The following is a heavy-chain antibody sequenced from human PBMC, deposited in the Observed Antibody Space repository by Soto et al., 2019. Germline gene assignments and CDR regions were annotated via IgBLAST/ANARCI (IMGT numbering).Heavy chain of an antibody. D-gene: IGHD3-22*01. CDR2: IDPSDSYT. J-gene: IGHJ4*02. CDR1: GYSFTSYW. CDR3: ARHPNAYDSSSPSSY. V-gene: IGHV5-10-1*01. Sequence: GESLKISCKGSGYSFTSYWISWARQMPGKGLEWMGRIDPSDSYTNYSPSFQGHVTISADKSISTAYLQWSSLKASDTAMYYCARHPNAYDSSSPSSYWGQGTLVTVSS.